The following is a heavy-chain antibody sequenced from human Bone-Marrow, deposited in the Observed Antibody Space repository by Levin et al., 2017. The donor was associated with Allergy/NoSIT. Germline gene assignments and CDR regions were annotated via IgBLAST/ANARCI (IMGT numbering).Heavy chain of an antibody. V-gene: IGHV4-39*07. CDR3: ARDLYYYDSGNYQVYFDY. J-gene: IGHJ4*02. CDR2: IFYDGSS. CDR1: GGSVSSSRYY. D-gene: IGHD3-22*01. Sequence: SETLSLTCSVSGGSVSSSRYYWGWVRQSPGKGLEWIGTIFYDGSSYKNPSLESRVTISVDTSKNQFSLNLSSVTAADTAAYYCARDLYYYDSGNYQVYFDYWGQGTHVTVSS.